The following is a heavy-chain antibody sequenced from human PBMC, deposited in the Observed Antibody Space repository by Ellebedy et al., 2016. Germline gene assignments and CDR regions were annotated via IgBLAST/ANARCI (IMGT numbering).Heavy chain of an antibody. D-gene: IGHD3-9*01. V-gene: IGHV5-10-1*01. J-gene: IGHJ5*02. Sequence: GESLKISCKGSGYSFTSYWISWVRQMPGKGLEWMGRIDPSDSYTNYSPSFQGHVTISADKSISTAYLQWSSLKASDTAMYYCARHGGDILTGYSWFDPWGQGTLVTVSS. CDR2: IDPSDSYT. CDR3: ARHGGDILTGYSWFDP. CDR1: GYSFTSYW.